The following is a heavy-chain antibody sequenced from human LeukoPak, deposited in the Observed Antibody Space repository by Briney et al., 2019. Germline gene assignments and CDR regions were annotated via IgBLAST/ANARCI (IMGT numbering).Heavy chain of an antibody. CDR2: IDPNSGDT. CDR3: ARAMNSWFLLDLDY. Sequence: GASVKVSCKASGYTFTAYYIHWVRQAPGQGLECMGWIDPNSGDTKYVEKFQGRVTMTRDTSFSTVYMALSSLRSDDTAMYYCARAMNSWFLLDLDYWGQGNLVTVSS. CDR1: GYTFTAYY. D-gene: IGHD3-22*01. V-gene: IGHV1-2*02. J-gene: IGHJ4*02.